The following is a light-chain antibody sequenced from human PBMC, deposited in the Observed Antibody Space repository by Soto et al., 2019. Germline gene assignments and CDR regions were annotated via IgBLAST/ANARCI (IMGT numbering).Light chain of an antibody. V-gene: IGKV3-20*01. Sequence: ELVLTQSPDTLSLSPGERATLSCRASQSVTNYYLAWYQQKPGQGPRLLIYRASNRATGIPDRFSGSGSGTDFTLTISRLEPEDFAVYYCQQYGSSVTFGQGTRLEIK. CDR1: QSVTNYY. CDR2: RAS. J-gene: IGKJ5*01. CDR3: QQYGSSVT.